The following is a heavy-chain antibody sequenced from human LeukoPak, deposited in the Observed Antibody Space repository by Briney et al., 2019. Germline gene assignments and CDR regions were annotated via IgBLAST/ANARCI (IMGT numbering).Heavy chain of an antibody. J-gene: IGHJ4*02. CDR1: GFTFSSYG. CDR2: IWYDGSNK. Sequence: GRSLRLSCAASGFTFSSYGMHWVRQAPGKGLEWVAIIWYDGSNKYFADSVKGRFTISRDNSKNTLYLQMNSLRAEDTAVYYCARDLDGSGSQAYWGQGTLVTVSS. D-gene: IGHD3-10*01. CDR3: ARDLDGSGSQAY. V-gene: IGHV3-33*01.